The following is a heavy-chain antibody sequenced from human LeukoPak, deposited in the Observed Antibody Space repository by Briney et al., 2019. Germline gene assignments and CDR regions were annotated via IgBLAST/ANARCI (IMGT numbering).Heavy chain of an antibody. CDR1: GFTFSSYA. Sequence: GGSLRLSCAASGFTFSSYAMSWVRQAPGKGLEGVSAISGSGGTTYDADSVKGRFTISRDNSKNTLYLQMNSLKTEDTAVYYCTTDPYYYDSSGYTWGQGTLVTVSS. CDR3: TTDPYYYDSSGYT. J-gene: IGHJ5*02. D-gene: IGHD3-22*01. V-gene: IGHV3-23*01. CDR2: ISGSGGTT.